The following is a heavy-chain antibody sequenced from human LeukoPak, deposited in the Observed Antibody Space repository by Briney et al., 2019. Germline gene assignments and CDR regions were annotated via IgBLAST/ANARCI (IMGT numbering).Heavy chain of an antibody. J-gene: IGHJ4*02. CDR1: GYTFTGYY. Sequence: GASVKVSCKASGYTFTGYYMHWVRQAPGQGLEWMGWINPNSGGTNYAQKFQGRVTMTRDTSISTAYMELSRLRSDDTAVYYCGLVRWELPYYYFDYWGQGTLVTVSS. CDR2: INPNSGGT. D-gene: IGHD1-26*01. CDR3: GLVRWELPYYYFDY. V-gene: IGHV1-2*02.